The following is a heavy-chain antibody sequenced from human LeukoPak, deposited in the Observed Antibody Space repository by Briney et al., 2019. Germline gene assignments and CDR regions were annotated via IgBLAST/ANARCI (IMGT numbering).Heavy chain of an antibody. Sequence: GGSLRLSCAASGFTFSSYSMNWVRQAPGKGLEWVSYISSSSYTIYYADSVKGRFTISRDNDKNSLYLQMNSLRAEDTAVYYCAREKGSAYYDFWSGYSHYWGQGTLVTVSS. J-gene: IGHJ4*02. D-gene: IGHD3-3*01. CDR1: GFTFSSYS. V-gene: IGHV3-48*01. CDR2: ISSSSYTI. CDR3: AREKGSAYYDFWSGYSHY.